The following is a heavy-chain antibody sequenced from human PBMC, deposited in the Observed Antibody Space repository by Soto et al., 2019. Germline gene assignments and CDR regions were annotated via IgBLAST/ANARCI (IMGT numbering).Heavy chain of an antibody. D-gene: IGHD5-18*01. V-gene: IGHV4-34*01. Sequence: ETLSLTCAVYGGSFSGYYWSWIRQPPGKGLEWIGEINHSGSTNYNPSLKSRVTISVDTSKNQFSLKLSSVTAADTAVYYCARSRGYSYGRFDYWGQGTLVTVSS. CDR1: GGSFSGYY. J-gene: IGHJ4*02. CDR2: INHSGST. CDR3: ARSRGYSYGRFDY.